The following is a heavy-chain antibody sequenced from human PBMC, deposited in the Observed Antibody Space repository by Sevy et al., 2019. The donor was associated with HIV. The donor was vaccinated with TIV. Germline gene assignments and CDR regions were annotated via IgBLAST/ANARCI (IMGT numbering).Heavy chain of an antibody. D-gene: IGHD6-19*01. V-gene: IGHV1-46*03. CDR3: TRARGSSGWDAFHI. CDR2: INPSGGST. J-gene: IGHJ3*02. CDR1: GYTFTNYY. Sequence: ASVKVSCKASGYTFTNYYIHWVRQAPGQGLEWMGIINPSGGSTSYAKKFQGRVTMTRDTSTSTLYMELGSLRFDDTAVYYCTRARGSSGWDAFHIWGQGTMVTVSS.